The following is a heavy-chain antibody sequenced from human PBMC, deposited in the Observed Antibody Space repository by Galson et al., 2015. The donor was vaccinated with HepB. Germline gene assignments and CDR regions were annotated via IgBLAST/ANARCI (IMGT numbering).Heavy chain of an antibody. D-gene: IGHD6-19*01. Sequence: SLRLSCAACRFTLGNSWMNWVRQTPGKGLEWVANIKQDGSEKYYVDSVKGRFTITRDNTANALYLQMNSMRAKEQAVYYCATESGLIAVAGTGFNFDYWGQGTLVTVSS. V-gene: IGHV3-7*01. CDR2: IKQDGSEK. CDR3: ATESGLIAVAGTGFNFDY. CDR1: RFTLGNSW. J-gene: IGHJ4*02.